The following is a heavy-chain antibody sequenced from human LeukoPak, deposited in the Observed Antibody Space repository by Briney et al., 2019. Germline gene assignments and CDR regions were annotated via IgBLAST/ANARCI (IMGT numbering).Heavy chain of an antibody. Sequence: SETLSLTCAVYGGSFSGYYWSWIRQPPGKGLEWIGEINHSGSTNYNPSLKSRVTISVDTSKNQFSLKLSSVTAADTAVYYCARDRLDDAFDIWGQGTMVTVSS. V-gene: IGHV4-34*01. J-gene: IGHJ3*02. D-gene: IGHD1-1*01. CDR3: ARDRLDDAFDI. CDR1: GGSFSGYY. CDR2: INHSGST.